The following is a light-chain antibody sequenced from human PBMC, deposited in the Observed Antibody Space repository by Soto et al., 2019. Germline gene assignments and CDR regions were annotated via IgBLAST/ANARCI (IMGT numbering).Light chain of an antibody. V-gene: IGKV1-5*01. CDR3: QHYNSDPWT. CDR1: QTIRRW. J-gene: IGKJ1*01. CDR2: DAS. Sequence: IEMTQSPSTLYAAVGDRVTITCRASQTIRRWLAWYQQRPGKAPKVLIYDASTLESGVPARFSGSGSETEFTLTISSLQPEDSATYYCQHYNSDPWTFGQGTKVDIK.